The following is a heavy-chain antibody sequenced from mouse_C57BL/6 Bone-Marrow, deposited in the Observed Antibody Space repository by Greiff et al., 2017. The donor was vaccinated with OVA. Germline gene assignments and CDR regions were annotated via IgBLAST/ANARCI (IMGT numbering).Heavy chain of an antibody. D-gene: IGHD1-1*01. CDR3: AIHWGYGSSYWYFDV. V-gene: IGHV5-12*01. Sequence: EVQGVESGGGLVQPGGSLKLSCAASGFTFSDYYMYWVRQTPEKRLEWVAYISNGGGSTYYPDTVKGRFTISRDNAKNTLYLQMSRLKSEDTAMYYCAIHWGYGSSYWYFDVWGTGTTVTVSS. CDR1: GFTFSDYY. CDR2: ISNGGGST. J-gene: IGHJ1*03.